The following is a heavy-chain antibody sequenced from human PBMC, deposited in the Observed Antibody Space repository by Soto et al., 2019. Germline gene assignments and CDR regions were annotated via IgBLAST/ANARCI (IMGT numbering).Heavy chain of an antibody. D-gene: IGHD6-19*01. CDR3: ARDQSPSSGWPAMDG. CDR1: GYTFTDYY. CDR2: INPNSGGT. J-gene: IGHJ6*02. V-gene: IGHV1-2*02. Sequence: QVQLVQSGAEVKKPGDSVQVSCKASGYTFTDYYMHWVRQAPAQGLVWMGWINPNSGGTHYAQKFQGRVTMTRDTALIAAYIELIRLRSEATPVYYCARDQSPSSGWPAMDGLVQGTTVPFSS.